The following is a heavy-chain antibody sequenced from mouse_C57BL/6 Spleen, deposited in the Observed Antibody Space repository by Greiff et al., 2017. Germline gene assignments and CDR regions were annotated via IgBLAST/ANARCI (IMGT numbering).Heavy chain of an antibody. CDR2: ILPGSGST. D-gene: IGHD1-1*02. V-gene: IGHV1-9*01. CDR3: ARRGGNHGPFAY. CDR1: GYTFTGYW. Sequence: VQLQQSGAELMKPGASVKLSCKATGYTFTGYWIEWVKQRPGHGLEWIGEILPGSGSTTYNEKFKGKATFTADTSSNTAYMQLSSLTTEDSAIYYCARRGGNHGPFAYWGQGTLVTVSA. J-gene: IGHJ3*01.